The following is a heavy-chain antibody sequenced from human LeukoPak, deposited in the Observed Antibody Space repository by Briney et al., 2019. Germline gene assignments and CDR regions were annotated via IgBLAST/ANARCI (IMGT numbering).Heavy chain of an antibody. V-gene: IGHV3-21*01. CDR2: ISSSSSYI. Sequence: GSLRLSCAGSGFPFSSYSMNWVRQAPGKGLEWGSSISSSSSYIYYAESVKGRFTISRDNAKNSLYLQMNSLRAEDTAVYYCARLLRYYDSSGYYGALDYWGQGTLVTVSS. CDR3: ARLLRYYDSSGYYGALDY. D-gene: IGHD3-22*01. J-gene: IGHJ4*02. CDR1: GFPFSSYS.